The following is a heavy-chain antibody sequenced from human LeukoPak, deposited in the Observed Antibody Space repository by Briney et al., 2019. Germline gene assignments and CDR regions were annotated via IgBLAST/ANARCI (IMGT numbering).Heavy chain of an antibody. Sequence: PGGSLRLSCAASGFTFSSYAMHWVRQAPGKGLEWVAVISYDGSNKYYADSVKGRFTISRDNSKNTLYLQMNSLRAEDTAVYYCARDKAVGSYYGSGSYYWFDPWGQGTLVTVSS. J-gene: IGHJ5*02. CDR3: ARDKAVGSYYGSGSYYWFDP. CDR2: ISYDGSNK. CDR1: GFTFSSYA. D-gene: IGHD3-10*01. V-gene: IGHV3-30*04.